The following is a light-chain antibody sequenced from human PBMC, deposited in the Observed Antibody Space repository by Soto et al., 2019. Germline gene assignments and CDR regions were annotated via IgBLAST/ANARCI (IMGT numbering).Light chain of an antibody. CDR2: DVS. Sequence: QSALTQPPSVSGSPGQSVTISCSGTIDDVTAYYRVSWYQQTPGTAPKLMIYDVSNRPSGVPDRFSGSRSGNTASLTISGLQAEDEGDYYCCSYATPRLFGGGTKLTVL. J-gene: IGLJ2*01. CDR1: IDDVTAYYR. V-gene: IGLV2-18*02. CDR3: CSYATPRL.